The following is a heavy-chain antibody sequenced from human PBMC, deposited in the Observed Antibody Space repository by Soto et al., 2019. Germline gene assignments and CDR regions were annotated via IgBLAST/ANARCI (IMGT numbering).Heavy chain of an antibody. CDR2: IKQDGSEK. CDR3: ARVRYVATMPLDY. D-gene: IGHD5-12*01. V-gene: IGHV3-7*01. CDR1: GFTFSGYW. Sequence: EVQLVESGGGLVQPGGSLRLSCAASGFTFSGYWMSWVRQAPGKGLEWVANIKQDGSEKYYVDSVKGRFTISRDNAKNSLYLQMNSLRAEDTAVYYCARVRYVATMPLDYWGQGTLVTVSS. J-gene: IGHJ4*02.